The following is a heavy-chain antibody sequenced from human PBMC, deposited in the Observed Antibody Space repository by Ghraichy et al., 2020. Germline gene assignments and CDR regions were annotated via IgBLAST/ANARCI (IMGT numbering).Heavy chain of an antibody. J-gene: IGHJ4*02. CDR1: GYSISSGYY. Sequence: SETLSLTCTVSGYSISSGYYWGWIRQPPGKGLEWIGSIYHSGSTYYNPSLKSRVTISVDTSKNQFSLKLSSVTAADTAVYYCARDDYVWGSYRLSYFDYWGQGTLVTVSS. CDR3: ARDDYVWGSYRLSYFDY. V-gene: IGHV4-38-2*02. D-gene: IGHD3-16*02. CDR2: IYHSGST.